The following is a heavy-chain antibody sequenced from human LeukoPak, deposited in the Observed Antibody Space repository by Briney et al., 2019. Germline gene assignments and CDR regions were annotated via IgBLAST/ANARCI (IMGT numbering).Heavy chain of an antibody. CDR3: AKARGLWLDSYLDY. V-gene: IGHV3-64*04. D-gene: IGHD6-19*01. CDR1: GFIFSSYA. CDR2: ISSNGGST. Sequence: GGSLRLSCSASGFIFSSYAMHWVRQAPGKGLEYVSAISSNGGSTYYADSVKGRFTISRDNSKNTLYLQMNTLRAEDTAIYYCAKARGLWLDSYLDYWGQGTLVTVSS. J-gene: IGHJ4*02.